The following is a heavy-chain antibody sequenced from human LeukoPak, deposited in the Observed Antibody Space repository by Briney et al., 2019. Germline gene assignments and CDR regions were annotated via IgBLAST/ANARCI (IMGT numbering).Heavy chain of an antibody. Sequence: PGGSLRPSCAASGFSFSTYEMNWVRQGPGKGLEWVSDISSRSSSIHYADSVKGRFAISRDNAKNSLYLQMNSLRAEDTAVYYCARQSVAGSFDYWGQGTLVTVSS. CDR3: ARQSVAGSFDY. J-gene: IGHJ4*02. V-gene: IGHV3-48*03. CDR2: ISSRSSSI. CDR1: GFSFSTYE. D-gene: IGHD6-19*01.